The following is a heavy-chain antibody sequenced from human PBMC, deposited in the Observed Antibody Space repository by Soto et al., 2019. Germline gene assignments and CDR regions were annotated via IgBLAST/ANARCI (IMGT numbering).Heavy chain of an antibody. CDR3: AGGVDTAILDY. D-gene: IGHD5-18*01. CDR2: IIPIFGTA. J-gene: IGHJ4*02. Sequence: QVQLVQSWAEVKKPGSSVKVSCKASGGTFSSYAISWVRQAPGQGLEWMGGIIPIFGTANYAQTCQGRVTITADKSTSTAYMELSSLRSEVTAVYSCAGGVDTAILDYWGQGTLVTVSS. V-gene: IGHV1-69*06. CDR1: GGTFSSYA.